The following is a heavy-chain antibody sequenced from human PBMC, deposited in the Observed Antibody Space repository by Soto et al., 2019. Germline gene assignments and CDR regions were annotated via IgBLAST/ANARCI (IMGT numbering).Heavy chain of an antibody. J-gene: IGHJ5*02. Sequence: EVVLLESGGGLEQPGGSLRLSCAASGFIFENFGMSWVRQAPGKGLEWISSISGSGFKKYYADSVKGRFTISRDNSKSTVYLELNNLSAEATAVYHCAKNQGVELVPLAAVDWFDPWGQGSVVTVSS. V-gene: IGHV3-23*01. D-gene: IGHD1-26*01. CDR2: ISGSGFKK. CDR3: AKNQGVELVPLAAVDWFDP. CDR1: GFIFENFG.